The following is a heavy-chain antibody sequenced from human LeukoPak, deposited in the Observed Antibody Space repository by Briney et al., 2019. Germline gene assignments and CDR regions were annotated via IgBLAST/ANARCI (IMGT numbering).Heavy chain of an antibody. J-gene: IGHJ4*02. CDR2: IIPIFGTA. CDR3: ARTDYYDSSGYYDY. D-gene: IGHD3-22*01. V-gene: IGHV1-69*13. Sequence: ASVKVSCKASGYTFTSYAMHWVRQAPGQRLEWMGGIIPIFGTANYAQKFQGRVTITADESTSTAYMELNSLRSEDTAVYYCARTDYYDSSGYYDYWGQGTLVTVSS. CDR1: GYTFTSYA.